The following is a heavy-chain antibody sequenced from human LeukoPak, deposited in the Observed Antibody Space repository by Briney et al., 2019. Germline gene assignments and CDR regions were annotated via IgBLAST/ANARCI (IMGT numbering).Heavy chain of an antibody. Sequence: GGSLRLSCAASGFTFSDHFLDWVRQAPGKGPEWVGRTRNKAHNYTTSYAASVKGRFTISRHASKKLMYLQMNSLKTEDTAVYFCVRDQGRPGDYWGQGTLVTVSS. CDR3: VRDQGRPGDY. D-gene: IGHD2-2*01. V-gene: IGHV3-72*01. CDR1: GFTFSDHF. CDR2: TRNKAHNYTT. J-gene: IGHJ4*02.